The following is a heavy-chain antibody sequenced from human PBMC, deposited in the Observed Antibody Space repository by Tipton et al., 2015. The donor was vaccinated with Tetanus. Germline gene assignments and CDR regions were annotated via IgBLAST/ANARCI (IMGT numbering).Heavy chain of an antibody. CDR1: GGSISSSSYY. D-gene: IGHD6-6*01. J-gene: IGHJ4*02. CDR2: IYYSGNT. CDR3: ARLKAARLYFCDY. V-gene: IGHV4-39*01. Sequence: TLSLTCTVSGGSISSSSYYWAWIRQPPGKGLEWIGTIYYSGNTYYNPSLKTRVTISVDTSKNQFSLNLSSVTAADTSVYYCARLKAARLYFCDYWGQGTLVTVSS.